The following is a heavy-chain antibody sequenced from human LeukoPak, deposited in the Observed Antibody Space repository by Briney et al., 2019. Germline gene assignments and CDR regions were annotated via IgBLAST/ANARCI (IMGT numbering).Heavy chain of an antibody. J-gene: IGHJ4*02. CDR2: ISWNSGSI. CDR3: ARVSTYYYGSGSYYNRYYFDY. Sequence: GGSLRLSCAASGFTFDDYAMHWVRQAPGKGLEWVSGISWNSGSIGYADSVKGRFTISRDNAKNSLYLQMNSLRAEDTAVYYCARVSTYYYGSGSYYNRYYFDYWGQGTLDTVSS. D-gene: IGHD3-10*01. V-gene: IGHV3-9*01. CDR1: GFTFDDYA.